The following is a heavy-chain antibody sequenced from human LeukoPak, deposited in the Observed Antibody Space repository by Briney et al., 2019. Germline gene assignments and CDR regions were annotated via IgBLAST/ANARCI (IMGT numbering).Heavy chain of an antibody. CDR2: IYPGDSDT. V-gene: IGHV5-51*01. D-gene: IGHD6-13*01. Sequence: GESLKISCKGSGYRFTSYWIGWVRQMPGKGLEWMGIIYPGDSDTRYSPSFQGQVTISADKSISTTYLQWSSLKASDTAMYYCARTGIADRGIAAHWGQGTLVTVSS. J-gene: IGHJ4*02. CDR1: GYRFTSYW. CDR3: ARTGIADRGIAAH.